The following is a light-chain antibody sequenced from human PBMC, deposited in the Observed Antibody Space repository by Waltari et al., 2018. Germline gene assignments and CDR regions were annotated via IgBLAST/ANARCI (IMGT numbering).Light chain of an antibody. CDR1: KLGDKY. CDR2: QDT. Sequence: SYELTHPPSVSVSPGQTASITCSGDKLGDKYASWYQQKSGQSPALVIYQDTKRPSGIPERFSGSNSGNTATLTISGTQALDEADYYCQAWDSSTAVAFGGGTKLTVL. CDR3: QAWDSSTAVA. J-gene: IGLJ2*01. V-gene: IGLV3-1*01.